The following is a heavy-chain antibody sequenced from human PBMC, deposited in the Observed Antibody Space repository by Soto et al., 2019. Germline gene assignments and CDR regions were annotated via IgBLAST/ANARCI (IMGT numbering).Heavy chain of an antibody. CDR2: IWNDGNGY. CDR3: AGRQMSPPTRGAASARGGMDV. CDR1: GFTFNNYG. D-gene: IGHD6-13*01. J-gene: IGHJ6*01. Sequence: QVQLVESGGGVVQPGRSLRLSCAASGFTFNNYGMHWVRQAPGKGLEWVAVIWNDGNGYYYANSVKGRFTISRDNSKNTLYLQMSSLRVEDTAVYYCAGRQMSPPTRGAASARGGMDVW. V-gene: IGHV3-33*01.